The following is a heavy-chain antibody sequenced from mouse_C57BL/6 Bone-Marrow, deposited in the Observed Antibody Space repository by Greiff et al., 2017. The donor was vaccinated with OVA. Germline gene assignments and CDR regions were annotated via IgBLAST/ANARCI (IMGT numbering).Heavy chain of an antibody. D-gene: IGHD2-4*01. CDR1: GYTFTSYT. J-gene: IGHJ2*01. CDR3: AISRYDYETPFDF. V-gene: IGHV1-4*01. CDR2: INPSSGYT. Sequence: VQLKESGAELARPGASVKMSCKASGYTFTSYTMHWVKQRPGQGLEWIGYINPSSGYTKYNQKFKDKATLTADKSSSTSYMQLSSLTSEDSAVYYCAISRYDYETPFDFWGQGTTLTVSA.